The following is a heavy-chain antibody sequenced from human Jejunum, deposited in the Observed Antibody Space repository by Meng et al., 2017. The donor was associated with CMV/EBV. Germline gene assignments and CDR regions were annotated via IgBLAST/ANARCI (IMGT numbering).Heavy chain of an antibody. V-gene: IGHV1-18*01. CDR2: ISTTTGST. J-gene: IGHJ5*02. Sequence: SCKASGYTFTDFGISWVRQAPGQGLEWMGWISTTTGSTNYAQKIQGRVTMTTDTSTSTAYMELRNLKSGDTAVYYCARNPFDYRFDPWGQGTLVTVSS. D-gene: IGHD4-11*01. CDR1: GYTFTDFG. CDR3: ARNPFDYRFDP.